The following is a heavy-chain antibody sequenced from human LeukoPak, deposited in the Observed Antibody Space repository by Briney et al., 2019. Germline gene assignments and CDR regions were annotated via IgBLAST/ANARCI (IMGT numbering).Heavy chain of an antibody. CDR2: ISGSGGST. V-gene: IGHV3-23*01. CDR1: GFTVSSNY. Sequence: GGSLRLSCAASGFTVSSNYMSWVRQAPGKGLEWVSAISGSGGSTYYADSVKGRFTISRDNSKNTLYLQMNSLRAEDTAVYFCAKVLYSSGPYGNYWGQGTLVTVSS. CDR3: AKVLYSSGPYGNY. J-gene: IGHJ4*02. D-gene: IGHD6-19*01.